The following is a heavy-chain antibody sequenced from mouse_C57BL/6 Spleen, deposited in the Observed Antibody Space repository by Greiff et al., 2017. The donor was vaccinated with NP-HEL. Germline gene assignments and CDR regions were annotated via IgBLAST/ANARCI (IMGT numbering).Heavy chain of an antibody. J-gene: IGHJ3*01. CDR1: GYTFTDYY. D-gene: IGHD2-3*01. CDR3: HDGYSFAY. CDR2: INPNNGGT. V-gene: IGHV1-26*01. Sequence: EVQLQQSGPELVKPGASVKISCKASGYTFTDYYMNWVKQSHGKSLEWIGDINPNNGGTSYNQKFKGKATLTVDKSSSTAYMELRSLTSEDSAVYYCHDGYSFAYWGQGTLVTVSA.